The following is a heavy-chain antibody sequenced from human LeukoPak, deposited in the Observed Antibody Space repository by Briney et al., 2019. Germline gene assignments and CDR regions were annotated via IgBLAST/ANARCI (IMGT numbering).Heavy chain of an antibody. V-gene: IGHV3-74*01. CDR2: IFSDGSGT. J-gene: IGHJ4*02. Sequence: PGGSLRLSCAASGFTFSGYWMVWVRQTPEKGLVWVSHIFSDGSGTSYADSVKGRFTTSRDNAKDTLYLQMDSLRTEDTAVYYCARAAYSSSPDYWGQGTLVTVSS. CDR3: ARAAYSSSPDY. CDR1: GFTFSGYW. D-gene: IGHD6-6*01.